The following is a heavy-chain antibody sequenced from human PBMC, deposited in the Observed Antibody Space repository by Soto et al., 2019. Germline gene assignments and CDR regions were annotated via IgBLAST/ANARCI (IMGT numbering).Heavy chain of an antibody. CDR1: GFTFSSYG. V-gene: IGHV3-33*01. CDR2: IWYDGSNK. J-gene: IGHJ6*03. D-gene: IGHD3-22*01. Sequence: GGSQRLSCAASGFTFSSYGMHWVRQAPGKGLEWVAVIWYDGSNKYYADSVKGRFTISRDNSKNTLYLQMNSLRAEDTAVYYCASYPPTRIGRYYYYMDVWGKGTTVTVSS. CDR3: ASYPPTRIGRYYYYMDV.